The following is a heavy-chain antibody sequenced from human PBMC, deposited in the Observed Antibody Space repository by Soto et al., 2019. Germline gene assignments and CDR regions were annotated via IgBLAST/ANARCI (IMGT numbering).Heavy chain of an antibody. CDR2: IYYSGST. J-gene: IGHJ6*02. Sequence: QVQLQESGPGLVKPSQTLSLTCTVSGGSISSGGYYWSWIRQHPGKGLEWIGYIYYSGSTYYNPSLKSRVNTSVDASKSPLSLKPGSVSAADTAVYYCARERATMNYYCYGMDVWGQGTTVTVSS. V-gene: IGHV4-31*03. D-gene: IGHD5-12*01. CDR3: ARERATMNYYCYGMDV. CDR1: GGSISSGGYY.